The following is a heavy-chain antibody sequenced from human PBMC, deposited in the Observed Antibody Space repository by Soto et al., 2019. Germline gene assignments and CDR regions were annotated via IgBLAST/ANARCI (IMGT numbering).Heavy chain of an antibody. V-gene: IGHV4-4*07. CDR1: GDSIISYS. CDR2: VSPSGHT. Sequence: PSETLSLTCAVSGDSIISYSWNWIRQTAGRGLEWIGRVSPSGHTQYRSSFETRVTISVDMSTNQFFLELRYVTAADTAVYYCARESGENWSYEAYWGQGTQVTDS. CDR3: ARESGENWSYEAY. J-gene: IGHJ4*02. D-gene: IGHD1-7*01.